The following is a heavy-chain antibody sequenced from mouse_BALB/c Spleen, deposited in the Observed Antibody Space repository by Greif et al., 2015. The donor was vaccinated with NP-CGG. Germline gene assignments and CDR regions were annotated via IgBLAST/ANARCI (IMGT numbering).Heavy chain of an antibody. CDR1: GFTFSSYT. V-gene: IGHV5-9*03. D-gene: IGHD4-1*01. J-gene: IGHJ3*01. CDR2: ISSGGGNT. Sequence: EVMLVESGGGLVKPGGSLKISCAASGFTFSSYTMSWVRQTPEKRLEWVATISSGGGNTYYPDSVKGRFTISRDNAKNNLYLQMSSLRSEDTALYYCAREDWKGTWLAYWGQGTLVTVSA. CDR3: AREDWKGTWLAY.